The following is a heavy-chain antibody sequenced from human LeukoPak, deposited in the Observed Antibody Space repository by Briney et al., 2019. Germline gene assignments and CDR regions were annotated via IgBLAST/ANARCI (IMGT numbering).Heavy chain of an antibody. CDR1: GFTFNNYA. V-gene: IGHV3-23*01. J-gene: IGHJ4*02. CDR2: ISGSGGGT. CDR3: ARAHDYGEIGGDY. Sequence: GGSLRLSCAASGFTFNNYAMTWVRQAPGKGLEWVSGISGSGGGTYYADSVKGRFTISRDNSKNTLYLQMNSLRAEDTAVYYCARAHDYGEIGGDYWGQGTLVTVSS. D-gene: IGHD4-17*01.